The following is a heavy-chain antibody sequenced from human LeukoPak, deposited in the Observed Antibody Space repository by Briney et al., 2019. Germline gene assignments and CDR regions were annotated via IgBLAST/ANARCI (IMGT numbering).Heavy chain of an antibody. J-gene: IGHJ3*02. D-gene: IGHD3-3*01. V-gene: IGHV4-34*01. Sequence: SETLSLTCAVYGGSFSGYYWSWLRQPPGKGLEWLGEINHSGSTNYNPSLKSRVTISVDTSKNQFSLKLSSVTAADTAVYYCAIGHYDFWSGYYGAFDIWGQGTMVTVSS. CDR2: INHSGST. CDR3: AIGHYDFWSGYYGAFDI. CDR1: GGSFSGYY.